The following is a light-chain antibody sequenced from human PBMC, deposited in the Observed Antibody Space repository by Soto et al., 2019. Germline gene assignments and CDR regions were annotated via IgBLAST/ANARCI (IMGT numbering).Light chain of an antibody. CDR1: SSDIGSYRS. CDR3: SSYTNTSTLIV. Sequence: QSVLTQPASVSGSPGQSVTISCTGTSSDIGSYRSVSWYQQHPGKAPKLLISEVSHRPSGVSNRFSGSKSGNTASLTISGLQPEDEATYYCSSYTNTSTLIVFGTGTEVTVL. CDR2: EVS. J-gene: IGLJ1*01. V-gene: IGLV2-14*01.